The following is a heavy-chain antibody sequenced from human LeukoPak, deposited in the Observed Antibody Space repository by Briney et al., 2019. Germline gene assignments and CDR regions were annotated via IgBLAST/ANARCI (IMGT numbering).Heavy chain of an antibody. CDR2: IYHSGGA. J-gene: IGHJ4*02. D-gene: IGHD3-10*01. CDR1: GASVSSYY. Sequence: SETLSLTCSVSGASVSSYYYNWIRQSPGKPVEWIGYIYHSGGANYNPSLSSRVTISVDTSKNHFSLRLNSVTAADTAVYYCARGRGSGNYYKSVLEDWGQGTLVTVSA. CDR3: ARGRGSGNYYKSVLED. V-gene: IGHV4-59*02.